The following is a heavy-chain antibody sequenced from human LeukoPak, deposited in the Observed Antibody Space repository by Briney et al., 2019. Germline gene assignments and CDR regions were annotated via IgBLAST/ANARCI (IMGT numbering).Heavy chain of an antibody. CDR3: AKSLFTSATGTGRAFHI. CDR1: GFSFSAYP. D-gene: IGHD1-1*01. Sequence: PGGSLRLSCAASGFSFSAYPMGWVRQAPGKGLQWLSGISASGDVTFHADRVKGRFAISRDNSKNTLYLQMTGLRVGDTAEYYCAKSLFTSATGTGRAFHIWGQGTMVTVSS. CDR2: ISASGDVT. V-gene: IGHV3-23*01. J-gene: IGHJ3*02.